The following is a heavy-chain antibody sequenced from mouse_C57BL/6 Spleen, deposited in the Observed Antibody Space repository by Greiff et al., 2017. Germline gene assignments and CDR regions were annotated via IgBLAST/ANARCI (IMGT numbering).Heavy chain of an antibody. CDR1: GYTFTSYW. CDR2: IDPSDSYT. D-gene: IGHD1-2*01. V-gene: IGHV1-69*01. J-gene: IGHJ4*01. CDR3: ARRGALDGAMDY. Sequence: QVQLQQPGAELVMPGASVKLSCKASGYTFTSYWMHWVKQRPGQGLEWIGEIDPSDSYTNSNQKFKGKSTLTVDKSSSTAYMQLSSLTSEDSAVYYCARRGALDGAMDYWGQGTSVTVSS.